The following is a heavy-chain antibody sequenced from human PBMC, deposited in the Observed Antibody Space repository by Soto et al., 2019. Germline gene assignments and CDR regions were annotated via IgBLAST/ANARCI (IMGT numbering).Heavy chain of an antibody. V-gene: IGHV1-18*01. J-gene: IGHJ6*02. CDR1: GYSFTSYG. Sequence: ASVKVSCKASGYSFTSYGISWVRRAPGQGLEWMGWISPYNGHTQFVERFQGRVTMTTDTSTKTAYMELRNLRSDDTAHYYCARDLTIVPATHPRLENYGMDVWGQGTTVTVSS. CDR3: ARDLTIVPATHPRLENYGMDV. CDR2: ISPYNGHT. D-gene: IGHD2-2*01.